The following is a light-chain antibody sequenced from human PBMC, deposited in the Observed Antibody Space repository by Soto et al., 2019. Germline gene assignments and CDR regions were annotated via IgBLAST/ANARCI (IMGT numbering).Light chain of an antibody. CDR2: GAS. Sequence: EIVMTQSPATLSVSPGERATLSCRASQSISSNLVWYQQKAGQAPRLLIYGASNRATGIPDRFSGSGSGTDFTLTISSLQPEDFATYYCQQLNSYPLTFGGGTKVDIK. J-gene: IGKJ4*01. CDR3: QQLNSYPLT. V-gene: IGKV3D-15*01. CDR1: QSISSN.